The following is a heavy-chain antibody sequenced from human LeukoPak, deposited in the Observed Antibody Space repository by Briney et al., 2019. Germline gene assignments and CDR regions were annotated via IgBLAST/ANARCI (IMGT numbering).Heavy chain of an antibody. CDR2: ISSSGSTI. J-gene: IGHJ6*03. CDR3: ARQYSYGTAHYYYYYYMDV. D-gene: IGHD5-18*01. CDR1: GFTFSSFG. V-gene: IGHV3-48*04. Sequence: GGTLRLSCAASGFTFSSFGMSWVRPAPGKGREWVSYISSSGSTIYYADSVKGRFTSSRDNAKNSLYLQMNSLRAEDTAVYYCARQYSYGTAHYYYYYYMDVWGKGTTVTVSS.